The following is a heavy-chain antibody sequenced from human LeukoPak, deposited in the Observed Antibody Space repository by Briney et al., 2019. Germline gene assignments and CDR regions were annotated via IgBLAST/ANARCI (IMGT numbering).Heavy chain of an antibody. V-gene: IGHV3-7*01. CDR2: IKEDGSEK. D-gene: IGHD3-9*01. CDR1: GFTFSRYW. CDR3: ARDRYFSV. J-gene: IGHJ6*04. Sequence: TGGSLRLSCVASGFTFSRYWMSWVRQAPGKVLEWVANIKEDGSEKHYVASVTGRFTISRDNAKSSLYLQMSSLRAEDTAVYYCARDRYFSVWGKGTTVIISS.